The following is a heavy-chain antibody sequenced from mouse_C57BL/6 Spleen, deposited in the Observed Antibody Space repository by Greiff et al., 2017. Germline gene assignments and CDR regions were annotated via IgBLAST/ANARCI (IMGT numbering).Heavy chain of an antibody. V-gene: IGHV1-81*01. CDR2: IYPRSGNT. CDR1: GYTFTSYG. D-gene: IGHD1-1*01. J-gene: IGHJ1*03. Sequence: QVQLKESGAELARPGASVKLSCKASGYTFTSYGISWVKQRTGQGLEWIGEIYPRSGNTYYNEKFKGKATLTADKSSSTAYMELRSLTSEDSAVYFCAREDYYGSSYGRWYFDVWGTGTTVTVSS. CDR3: AREDYYGSSYGRWYFDV.